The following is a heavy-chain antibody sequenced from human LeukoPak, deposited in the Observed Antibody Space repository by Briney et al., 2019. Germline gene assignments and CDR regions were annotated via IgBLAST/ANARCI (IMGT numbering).Heavy chain of an antibody. CDR1: GFTVSSNY. Sequence: GGSLRLSCAVSGFTVSSNYMTWVRQAPGKGLEWVSAIDSGGGTYYADSVKGRFTISRDNSKNTLYLQLNSLRAEDTAVYYCAKGPQGDWGQGALVTVSS. CDR3: AKGPQGD. CDR2: IDSGGGT. D-gene: IGHD3-16*01. J-gene: IGHJ4*02. V-gene: IGHV3-53*01.